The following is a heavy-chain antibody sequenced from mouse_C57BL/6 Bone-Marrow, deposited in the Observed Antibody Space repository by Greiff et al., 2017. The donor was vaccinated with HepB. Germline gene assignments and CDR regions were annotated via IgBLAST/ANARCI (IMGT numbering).Heavy chain of an antibody. D-gene: IGHD1-1*01. CDR1: GFTFTDYY. CDR2: IRNKANGYTT. CDR3: ARSSTVVATGNWYFDV. Sequence: DVQLVESGGGLVQPGGSLSLSCAASGFTFTDYYMSWVRQPPGKALEWLGFIRNKANGYTTEYSASVKGRFTISRDNSQSILYLQMNALRAEDSATYYCARSSTVVATGNWYFDVWGTGTTVTVSS. J-gene: IGHJ1*03. V-gene: IGHV7-3*01.